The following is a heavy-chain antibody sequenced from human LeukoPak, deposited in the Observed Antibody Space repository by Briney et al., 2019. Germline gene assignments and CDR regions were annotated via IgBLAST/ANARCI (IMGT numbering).Heavy chain of an antibody. V-gene: IGHV3-23*01. CDR2: ISGSGDAT. J-gene: IGHJ4*02. CDR1: GFTFSNYA. D-gene: IGHD3-3*02. CDR3: AKSTAFYLDS. Sequence: GGSLRLSCAASGFTFSNYAMTWVRQAPGKGLECVSVISGSGDATNYADSVKGRFTISRDNSKSTLYVQMNSLRAENTAVYYCAKSTAFYLDSWGQGTLVTVSS.